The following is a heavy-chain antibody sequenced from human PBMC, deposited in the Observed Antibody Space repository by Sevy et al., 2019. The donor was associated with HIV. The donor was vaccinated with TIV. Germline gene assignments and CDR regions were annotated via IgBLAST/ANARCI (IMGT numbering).Heavy chain of an antibody. Sequence: SETLSLTCTVSGGSISSSSYYWGWIRQPPGKGLEWIGSIYYSGSTYYNPSLKSRVTISVDTSKNQFSLKLSSVTAADTAVYYCAGEFLEWFDAFDIWGQGTMVTVSS. CDR2: IYYSGST. CDR3: AGEFLEWFDAFDI. D-gene: IGHD3-3*01. V-gene: IGHV4-39*02. J-gene: IGHJ3*02. CDR1: GGSISSSSYY.